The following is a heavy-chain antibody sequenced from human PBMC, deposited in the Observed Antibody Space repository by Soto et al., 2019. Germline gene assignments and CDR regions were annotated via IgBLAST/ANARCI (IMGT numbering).Heavy chain of an antibody. CDR3: ARRLVRGGNSGVGFDP. CDR2: MYSTGST. CDR1: GDSIGSVKYH. Sequence: QVRLQESGPGLVKPSETLSLTCTVSGDSIGSVKYHWGWIRQSPGKGLEWIGSMYSTGSTQYNPSLKSRVTMSVDTSTYQFSLKLRSVTAADTAIYYCARRLVRGGNSGVGFDPWGQGTLVTVSS. D-gene: IGHD2-15*01. J-gene: IGHJ5*02. V-gene: IGHV4-39*01.